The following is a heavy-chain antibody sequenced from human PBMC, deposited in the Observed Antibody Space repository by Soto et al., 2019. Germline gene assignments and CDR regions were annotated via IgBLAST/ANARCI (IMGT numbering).Heavy chain of an antibody. Sequence: PSQTLSLTCAISWDSVSSNSAAWNWIRQSPSRGLEWLGRTYYRSRWYNDYAASLKSRITINPDTSKNQFSLQLNSVTPEDTAIYYCARAMPMIFGIVMVFDYWALGTLVTVSS. D-gene: IGHD3-3*01. CDR1: WDSVSSNSAA. CDR2: TYYRSRWYN. J-gene: IGHJ4*02. V-gene: IGHV6-1*01. CDR3: ARAMPMIFGIVMVFDY.